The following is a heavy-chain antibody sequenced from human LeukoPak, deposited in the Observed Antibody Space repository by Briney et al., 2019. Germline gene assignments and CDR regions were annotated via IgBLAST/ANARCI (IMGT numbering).Heavy chain of an antibody. CDR3: ARRRSRDNWFDP. D-gene: IGHD6-13*01. CDR2: INHSGST. CDR1: GGSFSGYY. J-gene: IGHJ5*02. Sequence: PSETLSLTCAVYGGSFSGYYWSWIRQPPGKGLEWIGEINHSGSTNYNPSLKSRVTISVDTSKNQFSLKLSSVTAVDTAVYYCARRRSRDNWFDPWGQGTLVTVSS. V-gene: IGHV4-34*01.